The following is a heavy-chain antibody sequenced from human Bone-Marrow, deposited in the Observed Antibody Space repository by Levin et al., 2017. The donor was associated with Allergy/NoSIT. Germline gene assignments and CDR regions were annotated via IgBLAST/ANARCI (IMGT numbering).Heavy chain of an antibody. CDR1: GFNFSIYG. V-gene: IGHV3-21*04. D-gene: IGHD3-9*01. J-gene: IGHJ6*02. CDR2: ISSSSSNI. CDR3: ARDRTIGILTNYGMDV. Sequence: GESLKISCAASGFNFSIYGMNWVRQAPGKGLEWVSSISSSSSNIYHADSLKGRFTISRDNAKNSLYLQMKSLRAEDTAVYYCARDRTIGILTNYGMDVWGQGTTVTVSS.